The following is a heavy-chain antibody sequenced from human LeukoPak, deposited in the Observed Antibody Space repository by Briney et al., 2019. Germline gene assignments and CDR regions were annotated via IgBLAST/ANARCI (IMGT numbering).Heavy chain of an antibody. V-gene: IGHV3-49*04. CDR2: IGSKAYGGTT. D-gene: IGHD3-22*01. Sequence: TGGSLRLSCTASGFTFGDYAMSWVRQGPGKGLEWVGFIGSKAYGGTTEYAASVKGSFTISRDDSKSIAHLEMNSLKTEDTAVYYCTREGYYDSSGYSDAFDIWGQGTMVTVFS. J-gene: IGHJ3*02. CDR3: TREGYYDSSGYSDAFDI. CDR1: GFTFGDYA.